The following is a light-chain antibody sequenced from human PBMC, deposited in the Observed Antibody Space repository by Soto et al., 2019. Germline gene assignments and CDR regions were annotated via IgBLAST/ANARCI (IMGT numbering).Light chain of an antibody. V-gene: IGLV1-51*02. CDR1: SSNIGNNY. J-gene: IGLJ2*01. CDR3: GTCDSSLSSS. CDR2: ENN. Sequence: QSVLTQPPSVSAAPGQKVTISCSGSSSNIGNNYVSWYQQLPGTAPKLLIYENNKRPSGIPDRFSGSKSGTSATLGITGLQAEDEADYYCGTCDSSLSSSFGGGTKVTVL.